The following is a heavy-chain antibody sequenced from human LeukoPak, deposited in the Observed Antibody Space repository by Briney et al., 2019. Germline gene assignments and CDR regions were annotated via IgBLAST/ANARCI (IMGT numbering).Heavy chain of an antibody. V-gene: IGHV3-11*01. CDR3: AKDWGTSPIVVVPAALHDAFDI. D-gene: IGHD2-2*01. J-gene: IGHJ3*02. CDR2: ISSSGSTI. CDR1: GFTFSDYY. Sequence: PGGSLRLSCAASGFTFSDYYMSWIRQAPGKGLEWVSYISSSGSTIYYADSVKGRFTISRDNAKNSLYLQMNSLRAEDTAVYYCAKDWGTSPIVVVPAALHDAFDIWGQGTMVTVSS.